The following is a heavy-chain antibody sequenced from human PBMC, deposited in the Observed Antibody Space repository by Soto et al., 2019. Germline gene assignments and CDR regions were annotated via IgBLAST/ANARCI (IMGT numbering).Heavy chain of an antibody. V-gene: IGHV1-69*14. CDR2: IIPIFGTA. CDR3: ARHVPAAGYYYGTDV. Sequence: QVQLVQSGAEVKKPGSSVKVSCKASGGTFSSYAISWVRQAPGQGLEWMGGIIPIFGTANYAQKFQGRVTXTPDKSXXTAYMELSSLRSEDTAVYYCARHVPAAGYYYGTDVWGQGTTVTVSS. D-gene: IGHD2-2*01. CDR1: GGTFSSYA. J-gene: IGHJ6*02.